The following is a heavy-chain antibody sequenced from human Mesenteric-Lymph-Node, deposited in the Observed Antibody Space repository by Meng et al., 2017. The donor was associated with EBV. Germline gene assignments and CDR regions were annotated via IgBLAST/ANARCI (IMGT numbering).Heavy chain of an antibody. CDR2: IYYSGST. CDR1: GGSVSSGSYY. CDR3: ALIIVGATHFDY. D-gene: IGHD1-26*01. J-gene: IGHJ4*02. V-gene: IGHV4-61*01. Sequence: GRLQGSGPGLVKPSETLSLTCTVSGGSVSSGSYYWSWIRQPPGKGLEWIGYIYYSGSTNYNPSLKSRVTISVDTSKNQFSLKLSSVTAADTAVYYCALIIVGATHFDYWGQGTLVTVSS.